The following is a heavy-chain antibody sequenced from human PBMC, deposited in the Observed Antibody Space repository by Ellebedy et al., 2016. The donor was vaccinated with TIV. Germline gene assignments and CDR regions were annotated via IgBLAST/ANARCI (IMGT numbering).Heavy chain of an antibody. CDR2: INAGNGNT. J-gene: IGHJ4*02. D-gene: IGHD3-22*01. Sequence: ASVQVSCKASGYTFTSYAMHWVRQAPGQRLEWMGWINAGNGNTKYSQKFKGRVTITRDTSASTAYMELSSLRSEDTAVYYCARDHYSDYDSSGYSDYWGQGTLVTVSS. V-gene: IGHV1-3*01. CDR1: GYTFTSYA. CDR3: ARDHYSDYDSSGYSDY.